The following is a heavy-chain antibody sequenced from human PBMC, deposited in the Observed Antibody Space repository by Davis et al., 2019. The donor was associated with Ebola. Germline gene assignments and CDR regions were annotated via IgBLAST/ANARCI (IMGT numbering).Heavy chain of an antibody. J-gene: IGHJ4*02. Sequence: SETLSLTCTVSGGSISSSSYYWGWLRQPPGKGLEWIGSIYYSGRTYYNRSLKSRFTITVDTSKNQFFLKLSSVTAADTAVYYCARQPYRYNNYPPSPNFDYWSQGTLVTVSS. CDR2: IYYSGRT. V-gene: IGHV4-39*01. D-gene: IGHD4-11*01. CDR3: ARQPYRYNNYPPSPNFDY. CDR1: GGSISSSSYY.